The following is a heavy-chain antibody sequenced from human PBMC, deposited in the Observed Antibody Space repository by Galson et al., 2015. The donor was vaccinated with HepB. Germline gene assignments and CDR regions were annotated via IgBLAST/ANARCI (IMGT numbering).Heavy chain of an antibody. CDR3: ARIGMVDYYYYYGMDV. Sequence: PALVKPTQTLTLTCTVSGFSLSNARMGVSWIRQPPGKALEWLAHIFSNDEKSYSTSLKSRLTISKDTSKSQVVLTMTNMDPVDTATYYCARIGMVDYYYYYGMDVWGQGTTVTVSS. V-gene: IGHV2-26*01. D-gene: IGHD3-10*01. J-gene: IGHJ6*02. CDR2: IFSNDEK. CDR1: GFSLSNARMG.